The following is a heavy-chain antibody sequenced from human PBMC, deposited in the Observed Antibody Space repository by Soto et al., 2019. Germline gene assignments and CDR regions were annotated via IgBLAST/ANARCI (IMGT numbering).Heavy chain of an antibody. D-gene: IGHD6-19*01. CDR2: MNPESTHI. CDR3: TRYNTGQWVAGDPTEY. CDR1: GFDFSTSA. V-gene: IGHV3-21*01. J-gene: IGHJ4*02. Sequence: EAQLVESGGGPVQPGDSLRISCVASGFDFSTSAMNWVRQAPGKGLEWVASMNPESTHIIYTDSVKGRFTISRDNAKNSFYLQMNSLRAEDTGVYFCTRYNTGQWVAGDPTEYWGQGTLVTVSS.